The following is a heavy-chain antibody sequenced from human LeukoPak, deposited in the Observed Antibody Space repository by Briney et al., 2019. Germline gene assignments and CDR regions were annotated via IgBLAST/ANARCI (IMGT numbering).Heavy chain of an antibody. V-gene: IGHV1-46*01. CDR2: INPSGGST. Sequence: GASVKVSCKASGYTFTSYYMHWVRQALGQGLEWMGIINPSGGSTSYAQKFQGRVTMTRDTSTSTVYMELSSLRPEDTAVYYCASRARSGDYWGQGTLVTVSS. J-gene: IGHJ4*02. CDR3: ASRARSGDY. D-gene: IGHD6-6*01. CDR1: GYTFTSYY.